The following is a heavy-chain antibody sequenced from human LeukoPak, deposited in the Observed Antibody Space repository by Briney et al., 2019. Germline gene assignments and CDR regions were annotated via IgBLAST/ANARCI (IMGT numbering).Heavy chain of an antibody. CDR3: ARMVVDLNFDY. V-gene: IGHV4-39*01. J-gene: IGHJ4*02. D-gene: IGHD2-15*01. CDR2: IYYSGST. Sequence: SETLSLTCTVSGGSISSSSYYWGWIRQPPGKGLEWIGSIYYSGSTYYNPSLKSRVTISVDTSKNQFSLKLSYVTAADTAVYYCARMVVDLNFDYWGQGTLVTVSS. CDR1: GGSISSSSYY.